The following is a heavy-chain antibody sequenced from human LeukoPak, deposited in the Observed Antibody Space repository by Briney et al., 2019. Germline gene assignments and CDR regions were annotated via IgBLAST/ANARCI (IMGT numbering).Heavy chain of an antibody. Sequence: EASVKVSCKASGYTGNTYGISWVRQAPGQGLEWMGWISTYNGDTSYVQNLQGRVTMTTDTSTSTAYMELMSLRSDDTAVYYCLRDAQRPRLTPDYWGQGTLVTVSS. V-gene: IGHV1-18*01. J-gene: IGHJ4*02. CDR1: GYTGNTYG. CDR3: LRDAQRPRLTPDY. D-gene: IGHD6-25*01. CDR2: ISTYNGDT.